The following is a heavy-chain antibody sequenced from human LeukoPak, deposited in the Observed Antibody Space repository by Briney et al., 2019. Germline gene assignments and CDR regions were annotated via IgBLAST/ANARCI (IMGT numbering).Heavy chain of an antibody. D-gene: IGHD2-15*01. CDR1: GFTFSSYS. Sequence: GGSPRLSCAASGFTFSSYSMNWVRQAPGKGLEWVSSISSSSSYIYYADSVKGRFTISRDNAKNSLYLQMNSLRAEDTAVYYCATTLGDCSGGSCFDYWGQGTLVTVSS. CDR3: ATTLGDCSGGSCFDY. CDR2: ISSSSSYI. V-gene: IGHV3-21*01. J-gene: IGHJ4*02.